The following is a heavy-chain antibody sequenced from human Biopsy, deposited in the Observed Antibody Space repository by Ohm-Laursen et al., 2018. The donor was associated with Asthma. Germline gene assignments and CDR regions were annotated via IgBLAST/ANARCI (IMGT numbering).Heavy chain of an antibody. V-gene: IGHV1-2*06. CDR2: INPNSGGT. CDR1: GYTFIGCH. Sequence: SVKVSCKTSGYTFIGCHIHWMRQAPGQGLEWMGRINPNSGGTNYAQKFQGRVTMTRDTSISTAYMEVSRLRSDDTAVYYCARGQKSAGDRWFDPWGQGTLVTVPS. D-gene: IGHD6-13*01. J-gene: IGHJ5*02. CDR3: ARGQKSAGDRWFDP.